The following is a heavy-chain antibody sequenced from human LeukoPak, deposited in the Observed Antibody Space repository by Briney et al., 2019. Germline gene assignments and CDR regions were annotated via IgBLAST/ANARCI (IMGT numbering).Heavy chain of an antibody. D-gene: IGHD3-22*01. Sequence: KASETLSLTCTVSGGSISTYYWSWIRQSPGKGLGCIGYIYYSGSTNYNPSLKSRVTISVDTSKNQFSLKLSSVTAADTAVYYCARFPSYDPHRMDVWGQGTTVTVSS. CDR1: GGSISTYY. CDR3: ARFPSYDPHRMDV. V-gene: IGHV4-59*01. CDR2: IYYSGST. J-gene: IGHJ6*02.